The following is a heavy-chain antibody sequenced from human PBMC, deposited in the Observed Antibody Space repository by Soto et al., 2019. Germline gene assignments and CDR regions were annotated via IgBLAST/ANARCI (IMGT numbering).Heavy chain of an antibody. J-gene: IGHJ6*03. CDR1: GYTFTSYA. V-gene: IGHV1-3*01. CDR3: ERDPYYSYYMDV. Sequence: ASVKVSCKASGYTFTSYAMHWVRQAPGQRLEWMEWINAGNGNTKYSQKFQGRVTITRDTSASTAYMELSSLRSEDTAVYYCERDPYYSYYMDVWGKAITVTVSS. CDR2: INAGNGNT.